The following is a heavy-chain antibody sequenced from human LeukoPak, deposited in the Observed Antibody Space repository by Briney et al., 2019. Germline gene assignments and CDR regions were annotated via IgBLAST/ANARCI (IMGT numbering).Heavy chain of an antibody. CDR3: ARDGSGYGKFDY. D-gene: IGHD5-12*01. Sequence: GGSLRLSCAASGFSFSSYWMTWVRQAPGKGLEWVANMKRDGSVEYYVDSVKGRFTISRDNTKNSLYLQMHSLRAEDTAVYYCARDGSGYGKFDYWGQGTLVTVSS. CDR1: GFSFSSYW. J-gene: IGHJ4*02. CDR2: MKRDGSVE. V-gene: IGHV3-7*01.